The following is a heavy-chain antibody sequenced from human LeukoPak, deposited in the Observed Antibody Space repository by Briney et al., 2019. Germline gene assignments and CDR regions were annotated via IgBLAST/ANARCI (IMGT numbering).Heavy chain of an antibody. CDR2: IYYSGST. Sequence: SETLSLTCTVSGGSISSYYWSWIRQPPGKGLEWIGYIYYSGSTNYNPSLQSRVTLSLDTPKNQFSLKLSSVTAADTAVYYCARDLGYGDPFDCWGQGTLVTVSS. J-gene: IGHJ4*02. CDR3: ARDLGYGDPFDC. V-gene: IGHV4-59*01. CDR1: GGSISSYY. D-gene: IGHD4-17*01.